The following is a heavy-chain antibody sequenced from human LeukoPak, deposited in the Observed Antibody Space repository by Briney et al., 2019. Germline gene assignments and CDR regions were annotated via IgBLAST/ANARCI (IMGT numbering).Heavy chain of an antibody. Sequence: GGSLRLSCAGTGFTFNNYWMSWVRQAPGKGLEWVANIKEDGSQIYYVDSVKGRFTISRDNAKNSVYLQMNSLRAEDTAVYYCAGSSGWLFGYWGQGTLVAVSS. CDR3: AGSSGWLFGY. CDR1: GFTFNNYW. D-gene: IGHD6-19*01. J-gene: IGHJ4*02. V-gene: IGHV3-7*01. CDR2: IKEDGSQI.